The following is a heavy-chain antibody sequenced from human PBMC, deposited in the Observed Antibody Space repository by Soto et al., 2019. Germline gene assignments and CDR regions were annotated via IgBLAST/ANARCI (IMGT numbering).Heavy chain of an antibody. V-gene: IGHV3-33*01. CDR1: GFTFSSYG. CDR3: ARGLKFAMIVVANGWFDP. J-gene: IGHJ5*02. Sequence: GGSLRLSCAASGFTFSSYGMHWVRQAPGKGLEWVAVIWYDGSNKYYADSVKGRFTISRDNSKNTLYLQMNSLRAEDTAVYYCARGLKFAMIVVANGWFDPWGQGTLVTVSS. D-gene: IGHD3-22*01. CDR2: IWYDGSNK.